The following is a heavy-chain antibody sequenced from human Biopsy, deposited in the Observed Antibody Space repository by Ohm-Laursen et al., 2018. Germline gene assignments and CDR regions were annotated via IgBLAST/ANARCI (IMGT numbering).Heavy chain of an antibody. D-gene: IGHD1-1*01. V-gene: IGHV6-1*01. CDR3: ARETPTGIPFNWFDP. Sequence: TLSLTCAISGDSVSNKDAAWNWIRRSPSRGLEWLGRTYYRAQWHSAYAVFVRGRLTIKSDTSRNQFSLQLNSVAPDDTAIYFCARETPTGIPFNWFDPWGQGTLVTVSS. J-gene: IGHJ5*02. CDR2: TYYRAQWHS. CDR1: GDSVSNKDAA.